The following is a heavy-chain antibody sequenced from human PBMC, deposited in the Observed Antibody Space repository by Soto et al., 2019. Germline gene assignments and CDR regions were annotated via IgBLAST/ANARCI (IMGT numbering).Heavy chain of an antibody. Sequence: QITLQEYGPALVKPTQTLTLTCTFSGFSLTTRGVGVGWIRQPPRKALEWLALIYCDDDRRYSPSLNSRLTITKDTYKNQVVLTMTDMGPVDKATDLCADRRTGDLIDYLGQGTLVTVSS. CDR2: IYCDDDR. J-gene: IGHJ4*02. CDR3: ADRRTGDLIDY. CDR1: GFSLTTRGVG. V-gene: IGHV2-5*02. D-gene: IGHD2-21*01.